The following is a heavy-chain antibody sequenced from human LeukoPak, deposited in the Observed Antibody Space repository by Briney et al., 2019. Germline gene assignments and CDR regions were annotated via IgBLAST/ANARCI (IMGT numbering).Heavy chain of an antibody. CDR1: GGSINTPNYY. Sequence: SETLSLTCTVSGGSINTPNYYWGWIRQTPGKGLEWIGNIFYSGGTYYSPSLTSRVTISVDTSKNQFSLKLSSVTAADTAVYYCARPRYYYDSSGYYYWGQGTLVTVSS. V-gene: IGHV4-39*07. CDR3: ARPRYYYDSSGYYY. CDR2: IFYSGGT. J-gene: IGHJ4*02. D-gene: IGHD3-22*01.